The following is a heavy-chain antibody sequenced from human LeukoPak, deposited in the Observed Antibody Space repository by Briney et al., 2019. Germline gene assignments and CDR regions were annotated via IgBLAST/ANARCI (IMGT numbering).Heavy chain of an antibody. V-gene: IGHV1-8*03. D-gene: IGHD3-22*01. CDR2: MNPSSGDT. CDR3: ATEDYYDSGSFDP. Sequence: ASVKVSCKASGYTFTSYDINWVRQATGQGLEWMRWMNPSSGDTAYAHKFQGRVTITRNTSISTAYMELSSLRSEDTAVYYCATEDYYDSGSFDPWGQGTLVTVSS. CDR1: GYTFTSYD. J-gene: IGHJ5*02.